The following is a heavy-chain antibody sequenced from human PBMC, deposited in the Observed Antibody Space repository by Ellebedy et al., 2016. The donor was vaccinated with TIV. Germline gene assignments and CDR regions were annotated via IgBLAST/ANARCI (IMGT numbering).Heavy chain of an antibody. J-gene: IGHJ4*02. CDR2: IDPNNGGT. CDR1: GYIFTGYY. CDR3: AREQGSVFHH. Sequence: AASVKVSCKASGYIFTGYYVHWVRQAPGQGLQWMGWIDPNNGGTHFAQNFQGRVTMTRDTSLSTVYMELRRLKSDETAVYYCAREQGSVFHHWGQGTLVTVSS. V-gene: IGHV1-2*02.